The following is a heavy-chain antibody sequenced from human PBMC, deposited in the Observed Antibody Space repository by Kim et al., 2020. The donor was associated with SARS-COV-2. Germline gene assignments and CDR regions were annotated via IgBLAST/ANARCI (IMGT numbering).Heavy chain of an antibody. J-gene: IGHJ6*02. CDR1: GGSISSSNW. CDR3: ARGVAVAGISGMDV. D-gene: IGHD6-19*01. CDR2: IYHSGST. Sequence: SETLSLTCAVSGGSISSSNWWSWVRQPPGKGLEWIGEIYHSGSTNYNPSLKSRVTISVDKSKNQFSLKLSSVTAADTAVYYCARGVAVAGISGMDVWGQGTTVTVSS. V-gene: IGHV4-4*02.